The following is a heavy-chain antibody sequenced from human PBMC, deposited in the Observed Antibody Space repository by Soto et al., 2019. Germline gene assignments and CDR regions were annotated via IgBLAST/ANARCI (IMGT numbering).Heavy chain of an antibody. CDR1: GFTFDDYA. Sequence: EVQLVESGGGLVQPGRSLRLSCAASGFTFDDYAMHWVRQAPGKGLEWVSGISWNSGSIGYADSVKGRFTISRANANTSLYLQMNSLRAEATALYYCAKAGFWSGYYILVDYWGQGTLVTVSS. V-gene: IGHV3-9*01. CDR3: AKAGFWSGYYILVDY. CDR2: ISWNSGSI. D-gene: IGHD3-3*01. J-gene: IGHJ4*02.